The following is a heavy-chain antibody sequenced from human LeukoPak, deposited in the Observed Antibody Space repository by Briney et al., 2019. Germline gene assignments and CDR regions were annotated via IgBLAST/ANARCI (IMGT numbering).Heavy chain of an antibody. V-gene: IGHV1-2*06. CDR2: INPDSGGT. Sequence: ASVKVSCKASGYTFTGNYMHWVRQAPGQGLDWMGRINPDSGGTNYAQQFQGRVTMTRDTSISTAYMELRRLRSDDTAVYYCARDPGGLHAYWGQGTLATVSS. J-gene: IGHJ4*02. CDR3: ARDPGGLHAY. D-gene: IGHD4-11*01. CDR1: GYTFTGNY.